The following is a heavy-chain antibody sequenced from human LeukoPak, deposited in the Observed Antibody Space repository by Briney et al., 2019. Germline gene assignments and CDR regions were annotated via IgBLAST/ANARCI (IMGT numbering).Heavy chain of an antibody. V-gene: IGHV1-18*04. CDR1: GYTFTGYY. Sequence: ASVKVSCKASGYTFTGYYMHWVRQAPGQGLEWMGWISAYNGNTNYAQKLQGRVTMTTDTSTSTAYMELRSLRSDDTAVYYCARDSDLIFDYWGQGTLVTVSS. D-gene: IGHD2-8*01. CDR2: ISAYNGNT. J-gene: IGHJ4*02. CDR3: ARDSDLIFDY.